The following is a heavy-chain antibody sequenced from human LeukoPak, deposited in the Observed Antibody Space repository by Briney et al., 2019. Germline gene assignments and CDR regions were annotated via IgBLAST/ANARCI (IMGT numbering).Heavy chain of an antibody. CDR1: GFTFSSYE. D-gene: IGHD6-19*01. Sequence: GGSLRLSCAASGFTFSSYEMNWVPQAPGRGQEWVTYISSSGNTISYADSVKGRFTISRDNAKNSLYLQTNSLRAEDTAVYYCARAKYSSGWSNFDSWGQGILVTVSS. CDR2: ISSSGNTI. J-gene: IGHJ4*02. V-gene: IGHV3-48*03. CDR3: ARAKYSSGWSNFDS.